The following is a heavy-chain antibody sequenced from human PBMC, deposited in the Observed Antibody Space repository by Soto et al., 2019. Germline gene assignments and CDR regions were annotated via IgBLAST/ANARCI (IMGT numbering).Heavy chain of an antibody. CDR1: GFTFSSYW. CDR3: AGTKVQWLVPYYYYGMYV. J-gene: IGHJ6*02. CDR2: IRQDGSEK. V-gene: IGHV3-7*01. Sequence: PGGSLRLSCAASGFTFSSYWMSWVRQAPGKGLEWVANIRQDGSEKYYVDSVKGRFTISRDNAKNSLYLQMNSLRAEDTAVYYCAGTKVQWLVPYYYYGMYVWGQGTTVTVSS. D-gene: IGHD6-19*01.